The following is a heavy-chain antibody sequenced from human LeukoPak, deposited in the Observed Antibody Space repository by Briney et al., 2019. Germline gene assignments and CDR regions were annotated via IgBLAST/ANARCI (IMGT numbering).Heavy chain of an antibody. Sequence: GGSLRLSCAASGFTFSDYYMGWIRQAPGKGLEWVSYISSSSSYTNYADSVKGRFTISRDNAKNSLYLQMNSLRAEDTAVYYCARESYYYDSSGYYFDYWGQGTLVTVSS. J-gene: IGHJ4*02. CDR1: GFTFSDYY. CDR3: ARESYYYDSSGYYFDY. V-gene: IGHV3-11*05. D-gene: IGHD3-22*01. CDR2: ISSSSSYT.